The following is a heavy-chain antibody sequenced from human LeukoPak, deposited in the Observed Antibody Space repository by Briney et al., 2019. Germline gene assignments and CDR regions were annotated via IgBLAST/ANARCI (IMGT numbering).Heavy chain of an antibody. J-gene: IGHJ4*02. CDR1: GFTFSSYS. D-gene: IGHD2-15*01. CDR3: ASSYCSGGRCYLIHY. Sequence: GGSLRLSCAASGFTFSSYSMNWVRQAPGKGLEWVSYIGSSSSTIHYADSVKGRFTISRDNAKNSLYLQMNSLRAEDTAVYYCASSYCSGGRCYLIHYWGQGTLVTVSS. CDR2: IGSSSSTI. V-gene: IGHV3-48*01.